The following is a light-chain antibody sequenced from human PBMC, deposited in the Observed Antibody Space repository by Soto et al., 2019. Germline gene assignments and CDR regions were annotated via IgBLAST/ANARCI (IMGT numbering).Light chain of an antibody. J-gene: IGKJ4*01. CDR3: QQYDDYPLT. CDR1: QSIRSW. CDR2: DAS. V-gene: IGKV1-5*01. Sequence: IQMTHAPSSLSASVGDRVTITCRASQSIRSWLAWYQQKPGEAPKFLIYDASTLESGVPSRFSGSGSGTEFTLTISSLQPDDFATYYCQQYDDYPLTFGGGTKVDIK.